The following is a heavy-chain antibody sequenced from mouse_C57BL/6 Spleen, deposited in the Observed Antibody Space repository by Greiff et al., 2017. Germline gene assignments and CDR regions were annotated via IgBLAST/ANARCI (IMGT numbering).Heavy chain of an antibody. V-gene: IGHV6-3*01. CDR3: TRGYEWDFDY. D-gene: IGHD2-2*01. CDR2: IRLKSVNYAT. Sequence: EVQVVESGGGLLHLGGSMKLSCVALGFTLSNYWMNWVRQSPEKGFEWVAQIRLKSVNYATHYAESVKGRFTISRDDSKSSVYLQMNNLRAEDTGIYYCTRGYEWDFDYWGQGTILTVSS. J-gene: IGHJ2*01. CDR1: GFTLSNYW.